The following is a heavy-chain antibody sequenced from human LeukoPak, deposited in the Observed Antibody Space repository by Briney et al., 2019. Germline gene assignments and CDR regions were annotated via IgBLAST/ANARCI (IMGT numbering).Heavy chain of an antibody. Sequence: GRSLRLSCAASGFTFSSYAMHWVRQAPGKGLEWVAVISYDGSNKYYADSVKGRFTISRDNSKNTLYLQMNSLRAEDTAVYYCAKVVRGVIITGWGQGTLVTVSS. CDR3: AKVVRGVIITG. V-gene: IGHV3-30-3*01. CDR1: GFTFSSYA. J-gene: IGHJ4*02. D-gene: IGHD3-10*01. CDR2: ISYDGSNK.